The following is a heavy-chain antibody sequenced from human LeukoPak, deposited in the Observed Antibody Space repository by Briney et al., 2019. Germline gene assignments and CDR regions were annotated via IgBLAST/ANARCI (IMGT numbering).Heavy chain of an antibody. CDR1: GYSFTSFW. CDR2: IYPGDSDT. J-gene: IGHJ4*02. D-gene: IGHD1-26*01. V-gene: IGHV5-51*01. Sequence: GESLKISCKGSGYSFTSFWIGWVRQMPGKGLEWMGIIYPGDSDTRYSSSFQGQVTISADKSISTAYLQWSSLKALDTAMYYRGKNHPPGGATIHLDYRGQGTLVTVSS. CDR3: GKNHPPGGATIHLDY.